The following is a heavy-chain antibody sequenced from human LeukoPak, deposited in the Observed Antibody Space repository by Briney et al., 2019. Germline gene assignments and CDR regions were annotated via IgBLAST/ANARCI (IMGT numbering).Heavy chain of an antibody. Sequence: SETLSLTCTVPGGSISSYYWSWIRQPPGTGLEGIGYIYYSGSTTYNPSLMSRVTISVDTSKNQFYLKLSSVTAADTAVYYCAGSNTYSSGYYRFDYWGQGTLVTVSS. CDR1: GGSISSYY. D-gene: IGHD3-22*01. V-gene: IGHV4-59*01. J-gene: IGHJ4*02. CDR2: IYYSGST. CDR3: AGSNTYSSGYYRFDY.